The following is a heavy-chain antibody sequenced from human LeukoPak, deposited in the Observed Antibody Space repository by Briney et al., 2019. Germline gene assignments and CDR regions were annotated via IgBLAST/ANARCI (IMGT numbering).Heavy chain of an antibody. CDR1: GCTFTNYD. CDR3: ARRNKDDSNFRSVDY. Sequence: ASVKVSCKDSGCTFTNYDFNWVRQTTGQGLEWMGWMNPNSANTGYAQKFQGRVTMTRNTSISTAYMELSSLRSEDTAVYYCARRNKDDSNFRSVDYWGQGTLVTVSS. J-gene: IGHJ4*02. CDR2: MNPNSANT. D-gene: IGHD5-24*01. V-gene: IGHV1-8*01.